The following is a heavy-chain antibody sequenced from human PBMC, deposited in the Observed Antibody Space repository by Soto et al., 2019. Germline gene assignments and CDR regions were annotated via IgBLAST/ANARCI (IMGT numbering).Heavy chain of an antibody. D-gene: IGHD1-26*01. CDR2: IYYTGSA. CDR1: SGSISSADYY. CDR3: ASGGSSNWFDP. Sequence: VQLQESGPGLVKPSQTLSLTCTVSSGSISSADYYWSWIRQPPGKGLEWIGYIYYTGSAYYNPSLKSRVTMSVDTSKNQFSLKVTSVTAAHTAVYYCASGGSSNWFDPWGQGTLVTVSS. V-gene: IGHV4-30-4*01. J-gene: IGHJ5*02.